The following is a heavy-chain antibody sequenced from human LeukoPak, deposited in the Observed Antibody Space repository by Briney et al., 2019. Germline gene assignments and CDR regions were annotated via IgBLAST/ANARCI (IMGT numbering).Heavy chain of an antibody. V-gene: IGHV4-39*01. D-gene: IGHD3/OR15-3a*01. Sequence: SETLSLTCAVYGGSFSGYYWGWIRQPPGKGLEWIGSIYYSGSTYYNPSLKSRVTISVDTSKNQFSLKMRSVTAADTAMYYCARSKGPFWTHYEFHIWGQGTMVTVSS. CDR1: GGSFSGYY. CDR3: ARSKGPFWTHYEFHI. CDR2: IYYSGST. J-gene: IGHJ3*02.